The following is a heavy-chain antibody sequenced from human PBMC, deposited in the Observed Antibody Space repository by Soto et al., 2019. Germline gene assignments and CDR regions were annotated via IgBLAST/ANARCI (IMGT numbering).Heavy chain of an antibody. D-gene: IGHD6-13*01. CDR3: ASVPGSSWYGGQWWFDP. J-gene: IGHJ5*02. CDR2: IYYSGST. Sequence: PSETLSLTCTVSGGSISSYYWSWIRQPPGKGLEWIGYIYYSGSTSYNPSLKSRVTISVDTSKNQFSLKLSSVTAADTAVYYCASVPGSSWYGGQWWFDPWGQGTLVTVSS. CDR1: GGSISSYY. V-gene: IGHV4-59*01.